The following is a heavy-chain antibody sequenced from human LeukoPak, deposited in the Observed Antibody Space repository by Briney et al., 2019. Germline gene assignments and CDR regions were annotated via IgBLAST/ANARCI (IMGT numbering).Heavy chain of an antibody. V-gene: IGHV4-59*08. J-gene: IGHJ4*02. D-gene: IGHD3-22*01. CDR1: GGSISSYY. Sequence: SETLSLTCTVSGGSISSYYWSWIRLPPGKGLEWIGYIYYSGSTNYNPSLKSRVTISVDTSKNQFSLKLSSVTAADTAVYYCARRAHDSSGYYYNYWGQGTLVTVSS. CDR2: IYYSGST. CDR3: ARRAHDSSGYYYNY.